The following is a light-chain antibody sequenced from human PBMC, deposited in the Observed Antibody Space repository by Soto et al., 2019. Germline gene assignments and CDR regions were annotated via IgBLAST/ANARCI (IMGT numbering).Light chain of an antibody. CDR3: QQSYSTPGT. V-gene: IGKV1-39*01. Sequence: DIQMTQSPSSLSPSVGDRVTFTCRAGRSFGGYLNWYQQKPGKAPKLLIYAASSLQSGVPSRFSGSGSGTDFTLTISSLQPEDFATYYCQQSYSTPGTFGQGTKVEIK. CDR2: AAS. CDR1: RSFGGY. J-gene: IGKJ1*01.